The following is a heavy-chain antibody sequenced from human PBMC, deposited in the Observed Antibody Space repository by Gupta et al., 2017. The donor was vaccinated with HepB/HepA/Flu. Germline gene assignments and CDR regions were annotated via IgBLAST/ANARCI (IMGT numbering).Heavy chain of an antibody. CDR1: GFTFSRSD. J-gene: IGHJ6*03. CDR3: AKMPAYYGYGSHHMDV. CDR2: ISSNGGLT. D-gene: IGHD3-10*01. V-gene: IGHV3-23*01. Sequence: EVQLLESGGGLVQPGGSLRLSCEASGFTFSRSDMSWVRHVPGKGLEWVSAISSNGGLTYYSDSVKGRFTVSRDNSRNTLHLEMHSLRVEDTAIYYCAKMPAYYGYGSHHMDVWGKGTTVTVS.